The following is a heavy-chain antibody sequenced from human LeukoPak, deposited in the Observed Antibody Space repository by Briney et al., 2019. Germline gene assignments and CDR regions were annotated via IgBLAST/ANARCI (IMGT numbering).Heavy chain of an antibody. Sequence: TSETLSLSCTVSGGSISSYYWSWIRQPPGKGLEWIGYIYYSGSTNYNPSLKSRVTISVDTSKNQFSLKLSSVTAADTAVYYCARGRVAYSSSSPYYYGMDVWGQGTTVTVSS. CDR2: IYYSGST. CDR1: GGSISSYY. J-gene: IGHJ6*02. CDR3: ARGRVAYSSSSPYYYGMDV. D-gene: IGHD6-6*01. V-gene: IGHV4-59*01.